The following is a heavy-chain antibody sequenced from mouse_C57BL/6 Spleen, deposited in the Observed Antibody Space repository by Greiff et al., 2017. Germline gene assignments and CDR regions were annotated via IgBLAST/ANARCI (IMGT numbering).Heavy chain of an antibody. V-gene: IGHV1-52*01. CDR2: IDPSDSET. CDR1: GYTFTSYW. D-gene: IGHD3-3*01. J-gene: IGHJ1*03. Sequence: QVQLQQPGAELVRPGSSVKLSCKASGYTFTSYWMHWVKQRPIQGLEWIGNIDPSDSETHYNQKFKDKATLTVDKSSSTAYMQLSSLTSEDSAVYYCARKGTVYWYFDVWGTGTTVTVSS. CDR3: ARKGTVYWYFDV.